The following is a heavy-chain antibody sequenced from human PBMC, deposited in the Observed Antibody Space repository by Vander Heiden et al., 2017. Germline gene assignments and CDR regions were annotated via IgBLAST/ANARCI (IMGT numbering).Heavy chain of an antibody. CDR2: INTNTGNP. CDR3: ARSITIFGVVREGYFDY. Sequence: QVQLVQSGSELKKPGASVKVSCKASGYTFTSYAMNRVRPAPGPGLEWMGWINTNTGNPTYAQGFTGRFVFSLDTSVSTAYLQISSLKAEDTAVYYCARSITIFGVVREGYFDYWGQGTLVTVSS. J-gene: IGHJ4*02. V-gene: IGHV7-4-1*02. D-gene: IGHD3-3*01. CDR1: GYTFTSYA.